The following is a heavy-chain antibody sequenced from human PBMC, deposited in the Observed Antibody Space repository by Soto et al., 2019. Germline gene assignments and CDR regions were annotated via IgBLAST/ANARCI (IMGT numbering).Heavy chain of an antibody. CDR3: AGVPSILGVGIFSYGMAV. CDR2: MNPNSGNT. CDR1: GYTFTSYD. V-gene: IGHV1-8*01. Sequence: SVKVSCKASGYTFTSYDINWVRQATGQGLEWMGWMNPNSGNTGYAQKFQGRVTMTRNTSISTAYMELSSLRSEDTAVYYCAGVPSILGVGIFSYGMAVSGQGTTVPASS. D-gene: IGHD3-3*01. J-gene: IGHJ6*02.